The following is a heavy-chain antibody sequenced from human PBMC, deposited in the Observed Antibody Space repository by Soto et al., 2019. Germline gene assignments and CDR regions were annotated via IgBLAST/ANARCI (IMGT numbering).Heavy chain of an antibody. CDR2: IIPIFGTA. J-gene: IGHJ4*02. Sequence: QVQLVQSGAEVKKPGSSVKVSCKASGGTFSSYAISWVRQAPGQGLEWMGGIIPIFGTANYAQKFQGRVTITADESTSTAYMELSSRRSDDTAVYYCARVGPTGELWQNFYYWGQGTLVTVSS. V-gene: IGHV1-69*01. CDR1: GGTFSSYA. CDR3: ARVGPTGELWQNFYY. D-gene: IGHD3-16*01.